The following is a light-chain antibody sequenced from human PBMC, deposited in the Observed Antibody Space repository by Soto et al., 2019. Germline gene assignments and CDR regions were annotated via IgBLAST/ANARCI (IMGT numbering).Light chain of an antibody. Sequence: QAVVTQPASVSGSPGQSITISCTGTSSDVGGYDYVSWYQLHPGKAPKLMVFEVNNRPSGVSYRFSGSKSGNTASLTISGLKAEDEADYFCSSYSISTAYLFGTGTKVTVL. CDR3: SSYSISTAYL. J-gene: IGLJ1*01. V-gene: IGLV2-14*01. CDR1: SSDVGGYDY. CDR2: EVN.